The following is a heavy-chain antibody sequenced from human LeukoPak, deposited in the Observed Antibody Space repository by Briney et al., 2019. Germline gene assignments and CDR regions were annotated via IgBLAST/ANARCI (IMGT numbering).Heavy chain of an antibody. CDR2: INPSGGST. J-gene: IGHJ4*02. V-gene: IGHV1-46*01. Sequence: ASVKVSCEASGYTFTSYYMHWMRQAPGQGLEWMGIINPSGGSTSYAQKFQGRVTMTRDTSTSTVYMELSSLRSEDTAVYYCARDRSPTYYDSSGYYYWGQGTLVTVSS. CDR3: ARDRSPTYYDSSGYYY. CDR1: GYTFTSYY. D-gene: IGHD3-22*01.